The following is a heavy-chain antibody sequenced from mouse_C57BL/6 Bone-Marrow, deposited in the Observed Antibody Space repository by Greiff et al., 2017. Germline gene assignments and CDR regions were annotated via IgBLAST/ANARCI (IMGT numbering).Heavy chain of an antibody. V-gene: IGHV1-80*01. CDR3: ARSRNYSSHEWFAY. Sequence: QVLLQQSGGELVQPGASVKISCTASGFAFSSYWMNWVKQTPGKGLEWIGQIYPGDGDTNYHGKVKGQATLTADNSSSTAYMQLSSLTSDDSAVYFGARSRNYSSHEWFAYWGQGTLVTVSA. CDR2: IYPGDGDT. J-gene: IGHJ3*01. D-gene: IGHD2-5*01. CDR1: GFAFSSYW.